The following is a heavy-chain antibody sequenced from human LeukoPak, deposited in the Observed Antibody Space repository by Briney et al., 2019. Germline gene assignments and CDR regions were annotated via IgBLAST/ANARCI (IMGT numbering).Heavy chain of an antibody. CDR1: GFSFSNYR. CDR2: INQGGSEK. V-gene: IGHV3-7*03. CDR3: ARDGVAAGLYFDS. Sequence: GGSLRLSCAASGFSFSNYRMNWVRQAPGKGLEWVASINQGGSEKHYVDSLRGRFTISRDNAKNSLYLQMSSLRVVDTAVYYCARDGVAAGLYFDSWGQGTLVTVSS. D-gene: IGHD2-15*01. J-gene: IGHJ4*02.